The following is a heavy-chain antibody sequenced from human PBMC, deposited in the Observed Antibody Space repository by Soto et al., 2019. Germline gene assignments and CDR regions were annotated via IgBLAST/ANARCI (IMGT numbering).Heavy chain of an antibody. CDR3: ARGKSSSWYQDYYYYGMDV. V-gene: IGHV3-53*04. Sequence: EVQLVESGGGLVQPGGSLRLSCAASGFTVSSNYMSWVRQAPGKGLEWVSVIYSGGSTYYADSVKGRFTISRHNSKNTLYLQMNSLRAEDTAVYYCARGKSSSWYQDYYYYGMDVWGQGTTVTVSS. CDR2: IYSGGST. J-gene: IGHJ6*02. CDR1: GFTVSSNY. D-gene: IGHD6-13*01.